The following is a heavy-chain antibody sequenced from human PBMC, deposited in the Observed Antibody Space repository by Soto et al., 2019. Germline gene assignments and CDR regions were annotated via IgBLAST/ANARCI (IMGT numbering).Heavy chain of an antibody. Sequence: VESGGGVVQPGRSLRLSCTDSGLTLTGHSMHWVRQAPGKGLEWLAGISYDGINEYYAESVKGRFTISRDRTDKRVYLEMTGRSFEDTAIFYCAGVPSGGGSAPQHDSWGQGTLVTVPS. J-gene: IGHJ4*02. D-gene: IGHD3-10*01. CDR3: AGVPSGGGSAPQHDS. V-gene: IGHV3-30-3*01. CDR2: ISYDGINE. CDR1: GLTLTGHS.